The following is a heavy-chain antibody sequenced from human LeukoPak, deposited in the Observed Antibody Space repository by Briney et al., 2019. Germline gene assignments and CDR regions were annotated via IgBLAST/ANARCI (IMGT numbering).Heavy chain of an antibody. CDR1: GGTFSSYA. V-gene: IGHV1-46*01. CDR2: INPSGGST. Sequence: ASVKVSCKASGGTFSSYAISWVRQAPGQGLEWMGIINPSGGSTSYAQKFQGRVTMTRDMSTSTVYMELSSLRSEDTAVYYCAREGPKTTVTDRPYYYYYYMDVWGKGTTVTVSS. J-gene: IGHJ6*03. CDR3: AREGPKTTVTDRPYYYYYYMDV. D-gene: IGHD4-17*01.